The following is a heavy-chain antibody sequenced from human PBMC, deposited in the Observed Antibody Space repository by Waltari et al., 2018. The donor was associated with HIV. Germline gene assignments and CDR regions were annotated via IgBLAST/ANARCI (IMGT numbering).Heavy chain of an antibody. CDR3: VTLYNESPLYSNF. CDR2: FDPKNGKP. J-gene: IGHJ1*01. CDR1: GYPLSDLS. Sequence: QLIQSTSALKRPGASVTISCQVSGYPLSDLSMQWVRQGRGRRLEWMGGFDPKNGKPVYSQRFWGRVSLAEDTSQDTAFLELNRLTSDDTAVYYCVTLYNESPLYSNFWGQGTLGTV. D-gene: IGHD2-15*01. V-gene: IGHV1-24*01.